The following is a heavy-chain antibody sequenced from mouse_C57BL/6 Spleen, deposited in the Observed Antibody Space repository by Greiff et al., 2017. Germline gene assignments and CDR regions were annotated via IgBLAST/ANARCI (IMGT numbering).Heavy chain of an antibody. CDR3: ARELKRAMDY. D-gene: IGHD1-3*01. J-gene: IGHJ4*01. Sequence: VQLQQSGAELVKPGASVKISCKASGYAFSSYWMNWVKQRPGKGLEWIGQIYPGDGDTNDNGKFTGKATLTADKASSTAYMHLSSLTSEDSAVYYCARELKRAMDYWGQGTSVTVSS. CDR1: GYAFSSYW. CDR2: IYPGDGDT. V-gene: IGHV1-80*01.